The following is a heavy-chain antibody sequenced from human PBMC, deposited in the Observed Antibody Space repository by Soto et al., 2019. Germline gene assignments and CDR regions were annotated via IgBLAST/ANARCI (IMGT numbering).Heavy chain of an antibody. J-gene: IGHJ4*02. CDR1: GYTFTSYG. Sequence: GASVKVSCKASGYTFTSYGISWVRQAPGQGLEWMGWISAYNGNTNYAQKLQGRVTMTTDTSTSTAYMELRSLRSDDTAVYYCARGPLLVGSGSSVVHYYYWGQGTLVTVSS. CDR2: ISAYNGNT. D-gene: IGHD1-26*01. CDR3: ARGPLLVGSGSSVVHYYY. V-gene: IGHV1-18*04.